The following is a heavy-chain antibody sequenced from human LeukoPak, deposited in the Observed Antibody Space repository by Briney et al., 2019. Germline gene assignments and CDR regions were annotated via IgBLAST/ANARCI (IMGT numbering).Heavy chain of an antibody. J-gene: IGHJ1*01. V-gene: IGHV3-7*01. CDR3: ARVRGD. Sequence: GGSLRLSCAASGFTFTNYWMSWVRQAPGKGLEWVANIKEDGGEQYYVDSVRGRFTISRDNAKNSLYLQMNSLRAEDTAVYYCARVRGDWGQGTLVTVSS. D-gene: IGHD3-10*01. CDR1: GFTFTNYW. CDR2: IKEDGGEQ.